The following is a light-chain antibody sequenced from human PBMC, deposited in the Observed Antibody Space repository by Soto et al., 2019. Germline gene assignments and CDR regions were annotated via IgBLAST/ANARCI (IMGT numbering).Light chain of an antibody. V-gene: IGKV3-20*01. CDR1: QTVSSSY. CDR3: QQYNSYSLIT. J-gene: IGKJ5*01. Sequence: EIVLTQSPGTLSLSPGERATLSCRASQTVSSSYLAWFQQKPGQAPRLLIYGASYRATGIPDRFSGSGSGTEFTLTISSLQPDDFATYYCQQYNSYSLITFGQGTRLEIK. CDR2: GAS.